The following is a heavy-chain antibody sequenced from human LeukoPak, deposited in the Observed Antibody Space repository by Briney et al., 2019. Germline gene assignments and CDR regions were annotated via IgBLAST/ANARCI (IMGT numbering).Heavy chain of an antibody. CDR1: GYSISSGYY. D-gene: IGHD3-10*01. J-gene: IGHJ4*02. CDR3: ARRGGFGTYDY. Sequence: KASETLSLTCTVSGYSISSGYYWGWIRQPPGKGLEWIGSIYYSGSTYYNPSLKSRVTISVDTSKNQFSLKLSSVTAADTAVYYCARRGGFGTYDYWSQETLVTVSS. CDR2: IYYSGST. V-gene: IGHV4-38-2*02.